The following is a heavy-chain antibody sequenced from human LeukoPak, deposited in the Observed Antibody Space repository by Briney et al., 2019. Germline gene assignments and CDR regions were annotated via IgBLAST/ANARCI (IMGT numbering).Heavy chain of an antibody. CDR1: GGSFSGYY. Sequence: SETLSLTCAVYGGSFSGYYWSWIRQPPGKGLEWIGEINHSGSTNYNPSLKSRVTISVDTSKNQFSLKLSSVTAADTAVYYCARAKPLKAARPRRAWLDPWGQGTLVTVSS. D-gene: IGHD6-6*01. CDR3: ARAKPLKAARPRRAWLDP. J-gene: IGHJ5*02. V-gene: IGHV4-34*01. CDR2: INHSGST.